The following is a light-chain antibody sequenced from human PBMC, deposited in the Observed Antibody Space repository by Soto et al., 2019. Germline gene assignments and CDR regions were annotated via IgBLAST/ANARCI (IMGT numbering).Light chain of an antibody. Sequence: EIVLTQSPGTLSLSPGERATLSCRASQSVSSSYLAWYQQKPGQAARLLIYGASSRATGIPDRFSGSGSGTDFTLTITRLEPEDLAVYYCQQFGSSPLTFGGGTKVAIK. CDR1: QSVSSSY. CDR2: GAS. CDR3: QQFGSSPLT. J-gene: IGKJ4*01. V-gene: IGKV3-20*01.